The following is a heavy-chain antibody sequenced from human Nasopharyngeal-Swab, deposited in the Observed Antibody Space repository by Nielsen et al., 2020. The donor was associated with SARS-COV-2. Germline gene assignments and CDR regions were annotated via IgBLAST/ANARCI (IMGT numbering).Heavy chain of an antibody. CDR1: GGSVSSDNYY. V-gene: IGHV4-39*01. D-gene: IGHD3-10*01. CDR3: ATMVYYYMDV. Sequence: SETLSLTCTVSGGSVSSDNYYWSWIRQSPGKGLEWIGSIYYSGSTYYNPSLKSRVTISVDTSKNQFSLKLSSVTAADTAVYYCATMVYYYMDVWGKGTTVTVSS. J-gene: IGHJ6*03. CDR2: IYYSGST.